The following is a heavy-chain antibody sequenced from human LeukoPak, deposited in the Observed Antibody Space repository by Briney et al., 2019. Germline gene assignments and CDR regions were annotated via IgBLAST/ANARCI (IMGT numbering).Heavy chain of an antibody. CDR2: ISGSGGST. J-gene: IGHJ6*03. Sequence: GGSLRLSCAASEFTFSSYAMSWVRQAPGKGLEWVSGISGSGGSTYYADSVKGRFTIARDKSKNTLYLQMNSLRAEDTAVYYCAKSRGNYDYYYYYMDVWGKGTTVTVSS. D-gene: IGHD4-11*01. V-gene: IGHV3-23*01. CDR3: AKSRGNYDYYYYYMDV. CDR1: EFTFSSYA.